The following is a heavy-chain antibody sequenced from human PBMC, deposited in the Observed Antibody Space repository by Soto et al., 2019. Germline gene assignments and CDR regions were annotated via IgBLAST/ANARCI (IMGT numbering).Heavy chain of an antibody. J-gene: IGHJ5*02. Sequence: PGGSLRLSCAAYGFTFSDAWMSWVRQAPGKGLEWVGRIKSKSDGGTTDYTAPVKGRFTISRDDSENTLYLQMHSLKTEDTAVYYCATTYGSGPWGQGTLVTVSS. CDR1: GFTFSDAW. CDR2: IKSKSDGGTT. V-gene: IGHV3-15*01. D-gene: IGHD3-10*01. CDR3: ATTYGSGP.